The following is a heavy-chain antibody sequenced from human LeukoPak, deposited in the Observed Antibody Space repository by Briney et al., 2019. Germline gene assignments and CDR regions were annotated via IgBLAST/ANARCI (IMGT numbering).Heavy chain of an antibody. CDR1: GFTFKKYA. CDR2: INSNGGRT. D-gene: IGHD3-22*01. Sequence: GGSLRLSCSASGFTFKKYAMHWVRQAPGKGLEYVSAINSNGGRTYYADSVKGRFTISRDNSKNTLFLQMSSLRVEDAAVYYCVKDLYYDNSGYYSGAFDYWGQGTLVTVSS. CDR3: VKDLYYDNSGYYSGAFDY. J-gene: IGHJ4*02. V-gene: IGHV3-64D*06.